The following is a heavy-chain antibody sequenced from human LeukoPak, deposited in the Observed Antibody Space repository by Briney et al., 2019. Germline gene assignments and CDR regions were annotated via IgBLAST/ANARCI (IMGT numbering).Heavy chain of an antibody. J-gene: IGHJ6*03. CDR1: AGSISSSNYY. V-gene: IGHV4-39*01. CDR2: IYYSGRT. CDR3: ARAVGSGSFQTYYYYMDV. D-gene: IGHD3-10*01. Sequence: PSETLSLTCTVSAGSISSSNYYWGWIRQPPGKGLEWIGSIYYSGRTYYNPSLKSRVTISVDTSKKQFSLKLSSVTAADTAVYYCARAVGSGSFQTYYYYMDVWGKGTTVTISS.